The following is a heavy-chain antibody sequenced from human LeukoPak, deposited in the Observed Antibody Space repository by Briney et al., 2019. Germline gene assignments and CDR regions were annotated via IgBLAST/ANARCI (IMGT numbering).Heavy chain of an antibody. D-gene: IGHD2-2*01. J-gene: IGHJ5*02. CDR1: GGSISSYY. V-gene: IGHV4-4*07. CDR2: IYTSGST. CDR3: ARGPQYCTSTSCMGWFDP. Sequence: PSETLSLTCTVSGGSISSYYWSWIRQPAGKGLEWIGRIYTSGSTNYNPSLKSRVTMSVDTSKNQFSLKLSSVTAADTAVYYCARGPQYCTSTSCMGWFDPWGQGTLVTVSS.